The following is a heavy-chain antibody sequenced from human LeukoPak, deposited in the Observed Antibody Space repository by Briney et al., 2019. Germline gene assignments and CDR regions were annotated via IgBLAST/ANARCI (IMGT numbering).Heavy chain of an antibody. CDR1: GFTLSSYS. Sequence: PGGSLRLSCAASGFTLSSYSMNWVRQAPGKGLEWVSSISSSSSYIYYADSVKGRFTISRDNAKNSLYLQMNSLRAEDTAVYYCARDWRGYSYFDYWGQGTLVTVSS. V-gene: IGHV3-21*01. J-gene: IGHJ4*02. CDR2: ISSSSSYI. D-gene: IGHD5-18*01. CDR3: ARDWRGYSYFDY.